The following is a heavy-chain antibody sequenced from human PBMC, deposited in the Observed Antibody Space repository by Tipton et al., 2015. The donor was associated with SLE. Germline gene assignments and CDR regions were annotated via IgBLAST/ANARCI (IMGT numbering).Heavy chain of an antibody. Sequence: QSGAEVKKPGASVKVSCKASGYTFTSYAMHWVRQDPGQRLEWMGWINAGNGNTKYSQKFQGRVTITRDTSASTAYMELSSLRSEDTAVYYCVVGGGYCSSTSCPAYWGQGTLVTVSS. CDR3: VVGGGYCSSTSCPAY. CDR1: GYTFTSYA. CDR2: INAGNGNT. V-gene: IGHV1-3*01. D-gene: IGHD2-2*01. J-gene: IGHJ4*02.